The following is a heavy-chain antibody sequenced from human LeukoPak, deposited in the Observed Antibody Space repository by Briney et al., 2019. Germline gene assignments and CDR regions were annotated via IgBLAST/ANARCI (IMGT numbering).Heavy chain of an antibody. CDR2: ISSSGSTI. D-gene: IGHD3-10*02. Sequence: GGSLRLSCAASGFTFSSYEMNWVRQAPGKGLEWVSYISSSGSTIYYADSLKGRFTISRDNAKNSLSLQMNSVRAEDTAVYYCAELGITMIGGVWGKGTTVTISS. V-gene: IGHV3-48*03. CDR1: GFTFSSYE. J-gene: IGHJ6*04. CDR3: AELGITMIGGV.